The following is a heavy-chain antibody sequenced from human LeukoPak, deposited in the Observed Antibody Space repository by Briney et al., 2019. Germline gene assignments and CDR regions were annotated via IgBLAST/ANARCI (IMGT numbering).Heavy chain of an antibody. CDR2: FYSGGDT. V-gene: IGHV3-53*01. J-gene: IGHJ4*02. D-gene: IGHD5-12*01. CDR3: AKDLTYSGYDFFDY. CDR1: GFTVSSNH. Sequence: GGSLRLSCAVSGFTVSSNHMSWVRQAPGKGLEWVSVFYSGGDTHYADSVKGRFTISRDNSKNTLYLQMNSLRAEDTAVYYCAKDLTYSGYDFFDYWGQGTLVTVSS.